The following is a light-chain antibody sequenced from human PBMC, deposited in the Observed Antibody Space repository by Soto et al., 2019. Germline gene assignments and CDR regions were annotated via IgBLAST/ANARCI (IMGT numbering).Light chain of an antibody. J-gene: IGLJ3*02. V-gene: IGLV2-14*01. Sequence: QSVLTQPASVSGSPGQSITISCTGTSSDVGGYNYVSWYQQHPGKAPKLMIYEVSNRPSGVSNRFSGSKSGNTASLTISGLQAEDEADYYCNSYRSSNNLEGVFGGGTKLTVL. CDR2: EVS. CDR1: SSDVGGYNY. CDR3: NSYRSSNNLEGV.